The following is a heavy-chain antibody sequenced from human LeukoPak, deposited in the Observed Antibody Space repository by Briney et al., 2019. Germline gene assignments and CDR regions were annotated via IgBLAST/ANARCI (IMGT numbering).Heavy chain of an antibody. CDR2: IIPIFGTA. J-gene: IGHJ4*02. D-gene: IGHD4-17*01. CDR1: GGTFSSYA. Sequence: EASVKVSCKASGGTFSSYAISWVRQAPGQGLEWMGGIIPIFGTANYAQKFQGRVTITADESTSTAYMELSSLRSEDTAVYYCARAPDYGDFCFDYWGQGTLVTVSS. V-gene: IGHV1-69*13. CDR3: ARAPDYGDFCFDY.